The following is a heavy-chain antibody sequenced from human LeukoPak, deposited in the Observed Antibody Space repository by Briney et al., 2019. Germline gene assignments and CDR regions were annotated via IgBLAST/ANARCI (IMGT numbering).Heavy chain of an antibody. D-gene: IGHD3-16*01. CDR2: ISYDGSNK. Sequence: GGSLRPSCAASGFTFSSYAMHWVRQAPGKGLEWVAVISYDGSNKYYADSVKGRFTISRDNSKNTLYLQMNSLRAVDTAVYYCARDGAREGFGGFYWGCFDYWGQGTLVTVSS. J-gene: IGHJ4*02. CDR1: GFTFSSYA. V-gene: IGHV3-30*04. CDR3: ARDGAREGFGGFYWGCFDY.